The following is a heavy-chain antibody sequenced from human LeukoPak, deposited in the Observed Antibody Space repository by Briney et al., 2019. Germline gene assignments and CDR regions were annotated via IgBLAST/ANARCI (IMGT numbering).Heavy chain of an antibody. D-gene: IGHD1-26*01. CDR3: ARDKIVGATNFDY. CDR2: ISSDGSNE. J-gene: IGHJ4*02. Sequence: GGSLRLSCAASGFAFSTYSMHWVRQAPGKGLEWLALISSDGSNENFADSVKGRFTISRDNAKNSLYLQMNSLRAEDTAVYYCARDKIVGATNFDYWGQGTLVTVSS. CDR1: GFAFSTYS. V-gene: IGHV3-30*07.